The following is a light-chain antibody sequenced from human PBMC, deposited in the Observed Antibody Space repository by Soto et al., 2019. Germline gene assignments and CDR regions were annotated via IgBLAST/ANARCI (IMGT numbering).Light chain of an antibody. J-gene: IGLJ1*01. CDR2: EVS. Sequence: QSVLTQPASVSGSPGQSITISCTGSSSDIGAYNYDSWFQQYPGKAPKLIISEVSNRPSGVSNRFSGSKSGTAASLTISGLQTEDEADYFCVSFTTDGTHVFGTGTKVTVL. V-gene: IGLV2-14*01. CDR1: SSDIGAYNY. CDR3: VSFTTDGTHV.